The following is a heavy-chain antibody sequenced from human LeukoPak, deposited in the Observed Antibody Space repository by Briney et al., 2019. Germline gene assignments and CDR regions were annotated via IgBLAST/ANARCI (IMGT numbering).Heavy chain of an antibody. J-gene: IGHJ3*02. V-gene: IGHV3-74*01. CDR2: INSDGSST. D-gene: IGHD1-26*01. Sequence: GGSLRLSCAASGFTFSGYGMHWVRQAPGKGLEWVSPINSDGSSTSYADSVKGRFTISRDNAKNTLSLQMNSLRAEDTAVYYCARVGGSNAFDIWGQGTMVIVSS. CDR3: ARVGGSNAFDI. CDR1: GFTFSGYG.